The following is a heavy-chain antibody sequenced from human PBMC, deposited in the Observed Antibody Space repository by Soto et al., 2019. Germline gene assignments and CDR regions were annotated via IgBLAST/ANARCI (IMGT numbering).Heavy chain of an antibody. D-gene: IGHD6-6*01. Sequence: GGSMRLPSAASGLNIEDYAMHWVRKDKEKGLKRVSSISWNSARIGYAVSVKGRFTSSRDNAKNSLYLQMNSLRAEDTALYYFAKDLLYSSSSGVAFDFLGQGTMVTVSS. CDR2: ISWNSARI. CDR3: AKDLLYSSSSGVAFDF. CDR1: GLNIEDYA. J-gene: IGHJ3*01. V-gene: IGHV3-9*01.